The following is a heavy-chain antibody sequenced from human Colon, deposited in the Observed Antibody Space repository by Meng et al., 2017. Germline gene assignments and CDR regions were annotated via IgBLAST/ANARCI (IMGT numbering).Heavy chain of an antibody. CDR3: AAAWELLPPGY. CDR1: GFTISTYW. V-gene: IGHV3-74*01. J-gene: IGHJ4*02. D-gene: IGHD1-26*01. Sequence: EVQMVESGGGLVQPGGSLRRSCVASGFTISTYWLHWVRQAPGKGLVWVSRTSRDGSDTVYADSVKGRFTMSRDNAKNTLYLQMNRLRAEDTAVYYCAAAWELLPPGYWGQGTLVTVSS. CDR2: TSRDGSDT.